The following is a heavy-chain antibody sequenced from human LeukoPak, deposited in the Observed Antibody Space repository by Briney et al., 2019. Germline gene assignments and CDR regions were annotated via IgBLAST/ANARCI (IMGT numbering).Heavy chain of an antibody. J-gene: IGHJ4*02. CDR2: IYTSGST. V-gene: IGHV4-61*02. CDR3: ARGSGGSGSYGDY. Sequence: SQTLSLTCTVSGGSISSVSYYWSWTRQPAGKGLEWIGRIYTSGSTNYNPSLKSRVTISVDTSKNQFSLKLSSVTAADTAVYYCARGSGGSGSYGDYWGQGTLVTVSS. CDR1: GGSISSVSYY. D-gene: IGHD3-10*01.